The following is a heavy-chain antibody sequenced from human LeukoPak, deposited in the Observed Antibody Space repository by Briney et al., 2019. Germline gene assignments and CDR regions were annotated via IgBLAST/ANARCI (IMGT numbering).Heavy chain of an antibody. Sequence: ASVRVSCKASGYTFTSYGMHWVRQAPGQRLEWMGWINAGNGNTKYSQEFQGRVTITRDTSPSTAYMELSSLRSEDTAVYYFARALRVSNNWFDPWGQGTLVTVSS. CDR3: ARALRVSNNWFDP. CDR2: INAGNGNT. J-gene: IGHJ5*02. D-gene: IGHD4-17*01. CDR1: GYTFTSYG. V-gene: IGHV1-3*01.